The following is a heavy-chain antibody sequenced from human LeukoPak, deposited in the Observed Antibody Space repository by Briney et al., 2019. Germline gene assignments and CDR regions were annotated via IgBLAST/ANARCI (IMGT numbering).Heavy chain of an antibody. J-gene: IGHJ4*02. Sequence: PSETLSLTCTVSGGSLSSYFWSWIRQPPGKGLEWIAYIYYSGSTNYNPSLKSRVTISVDTSKNQFSLKLSSVTAADTAVYYCARHPSSWFTSFDSWGQGTLVTVSS. CDR1: GGSLSSYF. V-gene: IGHV4-59*01. D-gene: IGHD6-13*01. CDR3: ARHPSSWFTSFDS. CDR2: IYYSGST.